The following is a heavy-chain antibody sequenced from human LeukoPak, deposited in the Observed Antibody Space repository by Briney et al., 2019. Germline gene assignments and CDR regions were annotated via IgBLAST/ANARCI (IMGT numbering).Heavy chain of an antibody. Sequence: GGSLRLSCAASGFIFGGYAMHWVRQAPGKGLQWLAVISYDGGKTYYADSVEGRFAISRDNSKSTVYLEINSLRSEDTAIYYCARGFNDFWSGSQLEYWGQGTLVTVSS. CDR1: GFIFGGYA. J-gene: IGHJ4*02. CDR2: ISYDGGKT. CDR3: ARGFNDFWSGSQLEY. D-gene: IGHD3-3*01. V-gene: IGHV3-30*09.